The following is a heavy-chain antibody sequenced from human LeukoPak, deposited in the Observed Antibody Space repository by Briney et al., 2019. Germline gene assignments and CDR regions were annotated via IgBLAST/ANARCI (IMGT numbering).Heavy chain of an antibody. CDR1: GFTFSSYA. J-gene: IGHJ5*02. Sequence: GGSLRLSCAASGFTFSSYAMSWVRQAPGKGLEWVSAISGSGGSTYYADSVKGRFTISRDNSKNTLNLQMNSLRAEDTAVYYCAKETVLMVYARSPWFDPWGQGTLVTVSS. CDR3: AKETVLMVYARSPWFDP. D-gene: IGHD2-8*01. V-gene: IGHV3-23*01. CDR2: ISGSGGST.